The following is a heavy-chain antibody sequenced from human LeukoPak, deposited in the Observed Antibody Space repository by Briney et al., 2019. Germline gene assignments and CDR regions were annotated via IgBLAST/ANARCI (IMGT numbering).Heavy chain of an antibody. CDR2: ISTDGSTR. D-gene: IGHD2-21*02. V-gene: IGHV3-74*01. Sequence: PGGSLRLSCAGSGFTFSTYWMHWVRQAPGKGLVWVSRISTDGSTRSYADPVKGRFTISRDNAKNTLFLQMDSLRAEDTAVYYCVRGTSRENGYGGDDPYWGQGTLVIVSS. CDR3: VRGTSRENGYGGDDPY. CDR1: GFTFSTYW. J-gene: IGHJ4*02.